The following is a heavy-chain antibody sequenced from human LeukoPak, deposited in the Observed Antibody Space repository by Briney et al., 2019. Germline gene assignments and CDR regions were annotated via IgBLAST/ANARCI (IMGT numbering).Heavy chain of an antibody. V-gene: IGHV3-21*01. CDR2: ISSSSSYI. CDR3: ARTDYYGSGHHDY. CDR1: GFTFSSYS. D-gene: IGHD3-10*01. J-gene: IGHJ4*02. Sequence: GGSLRLSCAASGFTFSSYSMNWVSQAPGKGREWGSSISSSSSYIYYADSVKGRFTNSRDNAKNSLYLQMNSLRAEDTAVYYCARTDYYGSGHHDYWGQGTLVTVSS.